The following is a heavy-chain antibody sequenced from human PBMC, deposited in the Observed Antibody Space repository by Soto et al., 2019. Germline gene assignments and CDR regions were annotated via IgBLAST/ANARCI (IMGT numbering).Heavy chain of an antibody. CDR1: GFTFSSYA. CDR2: ISYDGSNK. CDR3: ARELISSTSPVEFDS. V-gene: IGHV3-30-3*01. Sequence: GGSLRLSCAASGFTFSSYAMHWVRQAPGKGLEWVAVISYDGSNKYYAGSVKGRFTISRDNSKNTLYLQLNSLRAEDTAVYYCARELISSTSPVEFDSWGQGTLVTVSS. J-gene: IGHJ4*02. D-gene: IGHD6-13*01.